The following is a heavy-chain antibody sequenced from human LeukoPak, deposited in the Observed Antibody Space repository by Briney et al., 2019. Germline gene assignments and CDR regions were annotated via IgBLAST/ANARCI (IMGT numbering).Heavy chain of an antibody. CDR3: AREPYCTNGVCYLDYFDY. J-gene: IGHJ4*02. V-gene: IGHV3-48*01. CDR2: ISSSSSTI. CDR1: GFTFSSYS. Sequence: PGGSLRLSCAASGFTFSSYSMNWVRQAPGKGLEWVSYISSSSSTIYYADSVKGRFTISRDNAKNSLYLQMNSLRAEDTAVYYCAREPYCTNGVCYLDYFDYWGQGTLVTVSS. D-gene: IGHD2-8*01.